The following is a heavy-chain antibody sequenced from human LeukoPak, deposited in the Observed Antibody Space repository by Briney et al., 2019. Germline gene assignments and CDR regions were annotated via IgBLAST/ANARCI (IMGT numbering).Heavy chain of an antibody. CDR3: ARDMRLGDAGLA. CDR2: INPNSGGT. Sequence: ASVKVSCKASGYTFTGYHMHWVRQAPGQGLEWMGWINPNSGGTNYAQKFQGRVTMTRDTSISTAYMELSRLRSDDTAVYYCARDMRLGDAGLAWGQGTLVIVSS. CDR1: GYTFTGYH. V-gene: IGHV1-2*02. D-gene: IGHD5-24*01. J-gene: IGHJ4*02.